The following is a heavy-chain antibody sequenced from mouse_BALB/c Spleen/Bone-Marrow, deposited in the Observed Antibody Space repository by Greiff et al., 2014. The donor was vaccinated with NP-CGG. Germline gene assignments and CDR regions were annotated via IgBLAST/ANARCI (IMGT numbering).Heavy chain of an antibody. CDR2: IYPGNANT. CDR1: GYTFTSYY. J-gene: IGHJ2*01. Sequence: QVQLQQSGPELVKPGASVRISCKASGYTFTSYYIHWVKQRPGQGLEWIGWIYPGNANTKYNEKFKGKATLTADKSSSTAYMQLSSLTSEDSAVYFCARRVHYYGFYFDYWGQGTTLTVSS. CDR3: ARRVHYYGFYFDY. V-gene: IGHV1S56*01. D-gene: IGHD1-2*01.